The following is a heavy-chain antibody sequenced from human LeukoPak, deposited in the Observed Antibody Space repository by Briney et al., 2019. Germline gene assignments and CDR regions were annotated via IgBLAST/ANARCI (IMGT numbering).Heavy chain of an antibody. D-gene: IGHD6-19*01. CDR3: ARDLSGWQYYFDY. CDR1: GGSISSYY. CDR2: IYYSGST. V-gene: IGHV4-59*12. J-gene: IGHJ4*02. Sequence: SETLSLTCTVSGGSISSYYWSWIRQPPGKGLEWIGYIYYSGSTNYNPSLKSRVTISVDKSKNQFSLKLSSVTAADTAVYYCARDLSGWQYYFDYWGQGTLVTVSS.